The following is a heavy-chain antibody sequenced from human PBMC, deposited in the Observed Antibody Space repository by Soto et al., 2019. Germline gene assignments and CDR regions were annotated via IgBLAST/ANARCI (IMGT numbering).Heavy chain of an antibody. CDR2: IYPGDSDT. CDR3: ATESQLGLGFEY. Sequence: PGESLKISCKDSGSNFTKSWIGWVRQMPGRGLDWMGIIYPGDSDTRYSPSSQGQVIISADKSISTVYLQWSSLKASDTAIYYCATESQLGLGFEYWGQGTLVTVSS. V-gene: IGHV5-51*01. J-gene: IGHJ4*01. CDR1: GSNFTKSW. D-gene: IGHD1-1*01.